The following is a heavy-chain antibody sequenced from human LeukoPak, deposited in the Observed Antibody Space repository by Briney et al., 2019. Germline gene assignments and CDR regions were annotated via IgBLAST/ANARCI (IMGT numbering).Heavy chain of an antibody. Sequence: SETLSLTCAVYGGSFSGYYWSWIRQPPGKGLEWIGEINHSGSTNYNPSLKSRVTISVDTSKNQFPLKLSSVTAADTAVYYCARGSPRGAVAGTRGDYWGQGTLVTVSS. CDR3: ARGSPRGAVAGTRGDY. J-gene: IGHJ4*02. CDR1: GGSFSGYY. D-gene: IGHD6-19*01. V-gene: IGHV4-34*01. CDR2: INHSGST.